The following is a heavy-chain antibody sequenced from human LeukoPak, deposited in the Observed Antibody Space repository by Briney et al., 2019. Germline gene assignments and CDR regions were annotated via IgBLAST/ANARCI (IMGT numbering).Heavy chain of an antibody. D-gene: IGHD3-22*01. Sequence: GESLKISCKGSGYSFTSYWIGWVRQMPGKGLEWMGIIYPGDSDTRYSPSFQGQVIISADKSISTAYLQWSSLKASDTAMYYCARQKGAYYYDSSGYGAFDIWGQGTMVTVSS. CDR1: GYSFTSYW. J-gene: IGHJ3*02. V-gene: IGHV5-51*01. CDR3: ARQKGAYYYDSSGYGAFDI. CDR2: IYPGDSDT.